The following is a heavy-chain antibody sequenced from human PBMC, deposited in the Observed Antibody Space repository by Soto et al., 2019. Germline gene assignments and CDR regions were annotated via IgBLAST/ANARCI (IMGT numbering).Heavy chain of an antibody. CDR3: ALIRSSCELYCWFDP. V-gene: IGHV2-5*02. Sequence: QITLKESGPTLVKPTQPLTLTCTFSGLSLSTSGVGVGWIRQPPGKALEWLAVSYWDDDKRYSPTLKSSLTVTKDYSKHQGVLTLTNMDPVDTATYYCALIRSSCELYCWFDPWGQGTLVTLFS. J-gene: IGHJ5*02. CDR2: SYWDDDK. D-gene: IGHD2-15*01. CDR1: GLSLSTSGVG.